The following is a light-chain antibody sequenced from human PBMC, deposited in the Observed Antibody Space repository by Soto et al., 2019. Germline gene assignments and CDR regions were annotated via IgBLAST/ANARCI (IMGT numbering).Light chain of an antibody. CDR3: SSYTSLSTYV. CDR2: EVS. Sequence: QSVLTQPASVSGSPGQSITISCTGTSSDVGGYNYVSWYQQHPGKAPKLMIYEVSNRPSGVSNRFSGSKSDNTASLTISGLQAEDEADYYCSSYTSLSTYVFGTGTKLTVL. CDR1: SSDVGGYNY. J-gene: IGLJ1*01. V-gene: IGLV2-14*01.